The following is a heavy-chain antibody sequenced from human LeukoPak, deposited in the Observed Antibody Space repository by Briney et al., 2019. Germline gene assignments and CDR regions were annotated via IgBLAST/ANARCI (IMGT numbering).Heavy chain of an antibody. V-gene: IGHV3-74*01. CDR3: TDLSTGDAFDI. J-gene: IGHJ3*02. D-gene: IGHD1-1*01. CDR2: INSDGSST. CDR1: GFTFTKYW. Sequence: GGSLTLSCAASGFTFTKYWMHWVRQAPGKGQVWVARINSDGSSTSYADSVKGRFTISRDNAKNTPYLQMNSLRAEDTAVYYCTDLSTGDAFDIWGQGTMVTVSS.